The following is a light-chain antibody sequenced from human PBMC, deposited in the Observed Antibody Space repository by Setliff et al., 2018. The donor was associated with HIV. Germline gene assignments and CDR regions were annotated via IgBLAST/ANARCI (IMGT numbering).Light chain of an antibody. V-gene: IGLV2-23*02. Sequence: VLAQPASVSGSPGQSITISCTGTSSDVGSYNLVSWYQQRPGKAPKLIMYEVTKWPSGISDRFSGSKSGNTASLTISGLQADDEADYYCCSYGSSDTFVFGTGTKVTVL. J-gene: IGLJ1*01. CDR2: EVT. CDR3: CSYGSSDTFV. CDR1: SSDVGSYNL.